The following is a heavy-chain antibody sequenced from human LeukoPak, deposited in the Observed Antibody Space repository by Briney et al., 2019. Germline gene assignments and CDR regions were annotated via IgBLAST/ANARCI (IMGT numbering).Heavy chain of an antibody. Sequence: PSETLSLTCTVSGDSISSSTYYWGWVRQPPGKGLEWIGSIHYSGSAYYNPSLKSRVTISVDTSNNQFSLKLSSVTAAATAVYYCARPGFLLVTTKGWFDPWGQGNLVTVSS. J-gene: IGHJ5*02. CDR2: IHYSGSA. V-gene: IGHV4-39*01. CDR3: ARPGFLLVTTKGWFDP. CDR1: GDSISSSTYY. D-gene: IGHD4-17*01.